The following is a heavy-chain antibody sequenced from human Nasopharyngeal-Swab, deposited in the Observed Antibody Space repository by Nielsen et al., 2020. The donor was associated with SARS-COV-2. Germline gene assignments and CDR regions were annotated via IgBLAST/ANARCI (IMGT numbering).Heavy chain of an antibody. D-gene: IGHD6-19*01. Sequence: SETLSLTCTVSGASISSDYWTWIRQPLGKTLEWIGHISYTGSTSYNPSLRSRVTISLDRSKNQISLNLSSVTAADTAVYYCARDTTGWFQSGMDVWGQGTTVIVSS. J-gene: IGHJ6*02. V-gene: IGHV4-59*01. CDR3: ARDTTGWFQSGMDV. CDR1: GASISSDY. CDR2: ISYTGST.